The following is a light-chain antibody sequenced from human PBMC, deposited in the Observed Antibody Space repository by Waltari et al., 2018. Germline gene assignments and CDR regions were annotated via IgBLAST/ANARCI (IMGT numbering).Light chain of an antibody. V-gene: IGLV2-14*03. CDR2: DVS. J-gene: IGLJ2*01. Sequence: QSALTQPASVSGSPGQSITISCTGTSSDVGGYNYVPWYQQHPGKAPKLMIYDVSNRPSGVSNRFSGSKSGNTASLTISGLQAEDEADYYCSSYISSSTLEPFGGGTSLTVL. CDR3: SSYISSSTLEP. CDR1: SSDVGGYNY.